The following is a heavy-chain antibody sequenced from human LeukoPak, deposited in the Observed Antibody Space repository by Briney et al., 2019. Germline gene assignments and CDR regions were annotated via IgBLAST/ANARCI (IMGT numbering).Heavy chain of an antibody. CDR2: IKQDGVQK. CDR3: ARNYHGSGSTAFDI. CDR1: GFSFGDYW. J-gene: IGHJ3*02. D-gene: IGHD3-10*01. Sequence: GGSLRLSCAASGFSFGDYWMSWVRQPPGKGLEWVANIKQDGVQKHHADSVKGRFTISRDNAKNSLDLQMNSLRAEDTAVYYCARNYHGSGSTAFDIWGQGTMVTVSS. V-gene: IGHV3-7*03.